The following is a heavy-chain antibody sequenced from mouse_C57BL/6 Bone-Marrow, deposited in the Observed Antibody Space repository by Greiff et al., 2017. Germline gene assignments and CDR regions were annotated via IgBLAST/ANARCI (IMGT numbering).Heavy chain of an antibody. CDR2: ISYSGST. J-gene: IGHJ2*01. CDR3: ARSRVTTDYFDD. Sequence: EVQLQQSGPGLAKPSQTLSLTCSASGYSITSYYWNWIRKFPGNKLEYMGYISYSGSTYYNPSLKNRISITPDTSKNQYYLQLNSVTTEDTATYYCARSRVTTDYFDDWGQGTTLTVSS. CDR1: GYSITSYY. D-gene: IGHD2-2*01. V-gene: IGHV3-8*01.